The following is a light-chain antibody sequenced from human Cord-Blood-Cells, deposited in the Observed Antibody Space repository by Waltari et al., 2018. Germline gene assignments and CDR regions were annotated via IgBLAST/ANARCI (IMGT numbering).Light chain of an antibody. CDR2: GAS. V-gene: IGKV3-20*01. J-gene: IGKJ5*01. Sequence: EIVLTQSPGTLSLSPGERATLSCRASQSVSSGYLAWYQQKPGQAPRLLIYGASSSATGIPDRFSGSGSGTDFTLTISRLEPEDFAVYYCQQYGSPITFGQGTRLEIK. CDR3: QQYGSPIT. CDR1: QSVSSGY.